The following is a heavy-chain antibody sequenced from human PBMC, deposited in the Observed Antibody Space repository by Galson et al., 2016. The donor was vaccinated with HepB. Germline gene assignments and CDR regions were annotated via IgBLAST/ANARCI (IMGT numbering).Heavy chain of an antibody. Sequence: SLRLSCAASGFTVSSSYMNWVRRAPGKGLEWVGRIKSKSDNGTADYAAPVKDRFTISRDDSKNAVYLQMNSLKGDDTCVYYCNTRVVMVARVTPNDFGGQGTLVTVAS. CDR3: NTRVVMVARVTPNDF. CDR2: IKSKSDNGTA. CDR1: GFTVSSSY. D-gene: IGHD2-21*01. V-gene: IGHV3-15*01. J-gene: IGHJ4*02.